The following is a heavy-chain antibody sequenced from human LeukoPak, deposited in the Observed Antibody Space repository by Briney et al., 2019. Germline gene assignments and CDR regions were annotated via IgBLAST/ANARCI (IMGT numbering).Heavy chain of an antibody. J-gene: IGHJ4*02. CDR3: ARDVFLRGSDY. CDR1: GGSISSYY. D-gene: IGHD3-3*01. CDR2: IYYSGTT. V-gene: IGHV4-59*01. Sequence: SETLSLTCTASGGSISSYYWSWIRQPPGKGLEWIGYIYYSGTTNYNPSLKSRFTISVDTSKNQFSLKLTSVTAADTAVYYCARDVFLRGSDYWGQGTLVTVSS.